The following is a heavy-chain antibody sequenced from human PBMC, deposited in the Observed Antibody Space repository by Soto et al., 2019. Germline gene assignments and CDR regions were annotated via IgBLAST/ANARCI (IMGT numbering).Heavy chain of an antibody. D-gene: IGHD3-22*01. CDR1: GFTVISNY. Sequence: GSLRLSCAASGFTVISNYITFFRHSPGKGLEWVSVIYSGGSTYYADSVKGRFTISRDNSKNTLYLQMNSLRAEDTAVYYCARAHYYDSSGYKDVWGQGTTVTVSS. CDR2: IYSGGST. V-gene: IGHV3-53*01. CDR3: ARAHYYDSSGYKDV. J-gene: IGHJ6*02.